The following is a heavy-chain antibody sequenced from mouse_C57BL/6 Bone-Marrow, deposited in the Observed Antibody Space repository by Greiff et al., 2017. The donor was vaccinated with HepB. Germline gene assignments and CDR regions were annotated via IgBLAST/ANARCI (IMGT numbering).Heavy chain of an antibody. J-gene: IGHJ2*01. CDR1: GYTFTDYY. CDR3: ASYSNYY. Sequence: EVQLQQSGPELVKPGASVKISCKASGYTFTDYYMNWVKQSHGKSLEWIGDINPNNGGTSYNQKFKGKATLTVDKSSSTAYMELNSLTSEDSAVYYCASYSNYYWGQGTTLTVSS. D-gene: IGHD2-5*01. V-gene: IGHV1-26*01. CDR2: INPNNGGT.